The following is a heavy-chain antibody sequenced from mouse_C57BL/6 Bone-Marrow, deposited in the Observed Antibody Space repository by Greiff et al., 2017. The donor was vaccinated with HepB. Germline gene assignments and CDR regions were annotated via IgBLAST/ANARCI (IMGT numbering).Heavy chain of an antibody. CDR3: AREGENDGYYGMDY. J-gene: IGHJ4*01. Sequence: DVQLQESGPGLVKPSQSLSLTCSVTGYSITSGYYWNWIRQFPGNKLEWMGYISYDGSNNYNPSLKNRISITRDTSKNQFFLKLNSVTTEDTATYYCAREGENDGYYGMDYWGQGTSVTVSS. CDR1: GYSITSGYY. D-gene: IGHD2-3*01. CDR2: ISYDGSN. V-gene: IGHV3-6*01.